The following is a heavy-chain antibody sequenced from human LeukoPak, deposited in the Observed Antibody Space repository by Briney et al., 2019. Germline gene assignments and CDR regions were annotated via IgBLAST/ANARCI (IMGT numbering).Heavy chain of an antibody. CDR1: GFTFSSYS. J-gene: IGHJ4*02. CDR3: AKAPVTTCRGAYCYPFDY. CDR2: ISGSSSYI. Sequence: GGSLRLSCAASGFTFSSYSMNWVRQAPGKGLEWVSSISGSSSYIYYADSVKGRFTISRDSSKNTLFLQMNRLRPEDAAVYYCAKAPVTTCRGAYCYPFDYWGQGTLVTVSS. V-gene: IGHV3-21*04. D-gene: IGHD2-21*01.